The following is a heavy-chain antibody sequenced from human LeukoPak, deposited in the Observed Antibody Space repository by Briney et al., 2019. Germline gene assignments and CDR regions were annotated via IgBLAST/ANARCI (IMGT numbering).Heavy chain of an antibody. D-gene: IGHD3-16*01. CDR2: IYYSGST. CDR1: GGSISSYY. CDR3: AKFTPQGYGWGGYNRFDP. Sequence: SETLSLTCTVSGGSISSYYWNWIRQPPGKGLEWIGYIYYSGSTNYNPSLKSRVTISVDTSKNQFSLNLTSVTAADTAVYYCAKFTPQGYGWGGYNRFDPWGQGTLVTVSS. J-gene: IGHJ5*02. V-gene: IGHV4-59*01.